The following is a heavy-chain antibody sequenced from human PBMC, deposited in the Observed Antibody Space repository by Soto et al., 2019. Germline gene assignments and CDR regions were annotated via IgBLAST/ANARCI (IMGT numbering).Heavy chain of an antibody. CDR2: ISYDGSNK. J-gene: IGHJ6*02. CDR1: GFTFSSYA. D-gene: IGHD2-8*01. CDR3: AREWGWGTNGVRGGYYYGMDV. Sequence: QVQLVESGGGAVQPGRSLRLSCAASGFTFSSYAMHWVRQAPGKGLEWVAVISYDGSNKYYADSVKGRFTISRDNSKNTLYRQMNSLRAEDTAVYYCAREWGWGTNGVRGGYYYGMDVWGQGTTVTVSS. V-gene: IGHV3-30-3*01.